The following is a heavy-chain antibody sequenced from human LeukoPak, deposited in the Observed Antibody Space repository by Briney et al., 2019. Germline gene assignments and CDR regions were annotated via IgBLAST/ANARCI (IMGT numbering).Heavy chain of an antibody. Sequence: SVKVSCKASGGTFSSYAISWVRQAPGQGLEWMGGIIPIFGTANYAQKFQGRVTTTADESTSTAYMELSSLRSEDTAVYYCARVFGGFWNAGNYFDYWGQGTLVTVSS. J-gene: IGHJ4*02. CDR3: ARVFGGFWNAGNYFDY. CDR1: GGTFSSYA. D-gene: IGHD1-1*01. CDR2: IIPIFGTA. V-gene: IGHV1-69*13.